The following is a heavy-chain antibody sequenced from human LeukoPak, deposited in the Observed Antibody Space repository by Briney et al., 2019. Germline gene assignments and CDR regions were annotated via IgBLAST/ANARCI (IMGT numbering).Heavy chain of an antibody. CDR2: ISPGGGTT. J-gene: IGHJ4*02. V-gene: IGHV3-23*01. CDR1: GFAFGSEA. D-gene: IGHD2-15*01. CDR3: AKDDCSGGSCYSGFDY. Sequence: GGSLRLSCGVSGFAFGSEAMNWVRQSPARGLEWVASISPGGGTTYYADSVKGRFTISRDNSNNTLYLQMNSLRAEDTAVYYCAKDDCSGGSCYSGFDYWGQGTLVTVSS.